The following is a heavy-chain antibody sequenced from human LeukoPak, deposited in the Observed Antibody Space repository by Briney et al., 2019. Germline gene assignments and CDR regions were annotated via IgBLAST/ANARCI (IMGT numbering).Heavy chain of an antibody. CDR2: ITPIFGTA. J-gene: IGHJ4*02. CDR3: ARDLYGGNIADY. D-gene: IGHD4-23*01. CDR1: GGTFSSYA. Sequence: SVKVSCKASGGTFSSYAISWVRQAPGQGLEWMGGITPIFGTANYAQKFQGRVTITADESTSTAYMELSSLRSEDTAVYYCARDLYGGNIADYWGQGTLATVSS. V-gene: IGHV1-69*13.